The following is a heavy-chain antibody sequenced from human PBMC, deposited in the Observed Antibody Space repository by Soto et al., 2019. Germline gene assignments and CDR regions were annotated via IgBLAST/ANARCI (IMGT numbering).Heavy chain of an antibody. J-gene: IGHJ4*02. CDR3: ARQGRAVSSYYFDY. Sequence: GESLKISCASSGVTFSSYAMHWVRQAPGKGLEYVSAISSNGGSTYYAISVKGRFTISRDNSKNTLYLQMGSLRAEGMAVYYCARQGRAVSSYYFDYWGQGTLVTVSS. D-gene: IGHD3-10*01. V-gene: IGHV3-64*01. CDR1: GVTFSSYA. CDR2: ISSNGGST.